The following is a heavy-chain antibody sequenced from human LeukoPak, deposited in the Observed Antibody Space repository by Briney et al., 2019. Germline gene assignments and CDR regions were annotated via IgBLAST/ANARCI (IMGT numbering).Heavy chain of an antibody. CDR2: IYSSENT. CDR1: GGSISSYY. J-gene: IGHJ6*03. D-gene: IGHD2-2*01. CDR3: ARERYQLLFDYYYYMDV. Sequence: SETLSLTCTVSGGSISSYYWSWIRQPAGKGLEWIGRIYSSENTKYNPSLKSRVTMSVDTSKNQFSLKVSSVTAADTAVYYCARERYQLLFDYYYYMDVWGKGTTVTVSS. V-gene: IGHV4-4*07.